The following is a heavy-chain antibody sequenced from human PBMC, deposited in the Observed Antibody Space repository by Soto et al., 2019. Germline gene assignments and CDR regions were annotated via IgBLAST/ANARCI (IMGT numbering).Heavy chain of an antibody. CDR3: ARVRHVTDACFYSYAFDV. D-gene: IGHD2-21*02. V-gene: IGHV3-48*03. Sequence: PGGSLRLSCEVAGFTFTLDAMSWVRQAPGKGLECIASIIVSGYTAYYTDSVKGRFTISRDNAKNPLFLQMNSLRAEDTAVYYCARVRHVTDACFYSYAFDVWGQGTMVTVSS. CDR1: GFTFTLDA. CDR2: IIVSGYTA. J-gene: IGHJ6*02.